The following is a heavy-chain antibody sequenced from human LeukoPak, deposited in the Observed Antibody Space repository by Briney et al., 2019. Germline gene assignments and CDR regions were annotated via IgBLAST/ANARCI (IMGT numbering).Heavy chain of an antibody. J-gene: IGHJ4*02. Sequence: PSETLSLTCTVSGGSISSSSYYWGWIRQPPGKGLEWIGSIYYSGSTYYNPSLKSRVTISVDTSKNQFSLKLSSVTAADTAVYYCARLAVLLWFGEQVDYWGQGTLVTVSS. CDR1: GGSISSSSYY. CDR3: ARLAVLLWFGEQVDY. D-gene: IGHD3-10*01. CDR2: IYYSGST. V-gene: IGHV4-39*01.